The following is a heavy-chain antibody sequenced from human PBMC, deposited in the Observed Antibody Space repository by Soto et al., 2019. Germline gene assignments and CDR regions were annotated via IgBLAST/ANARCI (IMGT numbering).Heavy chain of an antibody. V-gene: IGHV1-18*01. D-gene: IGHD3-16*02. CDR2: ISAYNGNT. J-gene: IGHJ4*02. CDR3: ARCRKDIMITFGGVIVNWFSPPLDFDY. Sequence: GASVKVSCKASGYTFTSYGISWVRQAPGQGLEWMGWISAYNGNTNYAQKLQGRVTMTTDTSTSTAYMELRSLRSDDTAVYYCARCRKDIMITFGGVIVNWFSPPLDFDYWGQGTLVTVSS. CDR1: GYTFTSYG.